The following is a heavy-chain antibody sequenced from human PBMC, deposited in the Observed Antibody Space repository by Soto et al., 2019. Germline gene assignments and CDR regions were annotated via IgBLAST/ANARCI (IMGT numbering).Heavy chain of an antibody. Sequence: ASVKVSCKASGYTFTSYAMHWVRQAPGQRLEWMGWIDAGNGNTKYSQKFQGRVTITRDTSASTAYMELSSLRSEDTAVYYCAISRGYCSGGSCYSKFDPWGQGTLVTVSS. V-gene: IGHV1-3*01. J-gene: IGHJ5*02. CDR2: IDAGNGNT. CDR1: GYTFTSYA. D-gene: IGHD2-15*01. CDR3: AISRGYCSGGSCYSKFDP.